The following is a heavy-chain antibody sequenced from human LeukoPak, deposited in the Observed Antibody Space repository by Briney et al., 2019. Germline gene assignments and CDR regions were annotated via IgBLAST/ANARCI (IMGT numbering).Heavy chain of an antibody. D-gene: IGHD2-15*01. CDR2: TITIFGTA. CDR3: ARDLSLDGGAFDI. V-gene: IGHV1-69*13. J-gene: IGHJ3*02. CDR1: GGTFSSYA. Sequence: SVKVSCNASGGTFSSYAISWVRQAPGQGLEWMGGTITIFGTANYAQKFQGRVTITADESTSTAYMELSSLRSEDTAVYYCARDLSLDGGAFDIWGQGTMVTVSS.